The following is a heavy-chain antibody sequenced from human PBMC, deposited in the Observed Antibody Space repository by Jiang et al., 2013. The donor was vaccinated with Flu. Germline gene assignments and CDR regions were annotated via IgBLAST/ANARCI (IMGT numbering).Heavy chain of an antibody. D-gene: IGHD2-2*02. CDR1: GYSFTSYW. Sequence: GAEVKKPGESLRISCKGSGYSFTSYWISWVRQMPGKGLEWMGRIDPSDSYTNYSPSFQGHVTISADKSISTAYLQWSSLKASDTAMYYCASPRNDCSSTSCYSTSYYYGMDVWGQ. V-gene: IGHV5-10-1*01. CDR3: ASPRNDCSSTSCYSTSYYYGMDV. J-gene: IGHJ6*02. CDR2: IDPSDSYT.